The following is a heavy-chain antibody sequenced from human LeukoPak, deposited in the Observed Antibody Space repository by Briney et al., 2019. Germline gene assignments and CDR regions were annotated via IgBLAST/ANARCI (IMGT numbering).Heavy chain of an antibody. CDR1: GYTFSGYF. Sequence: ASVKVSCKASGYTFSGYFIHWVRQAPGQGLEWMGRTNPNSGDTNHAQKFQGRVTMTRDTSISTAYMELSRLKSDDTAVYYCARGAQFYYDTSGYFDYWGQGILVTVSS. CDR3: ARGAQFYYDTSGYFDY. D-gene: IGHD3-22*01. CDR2: TNPNSGDT. V-gene: IGHV1-2*06. J-gene: IGHJ4*02.